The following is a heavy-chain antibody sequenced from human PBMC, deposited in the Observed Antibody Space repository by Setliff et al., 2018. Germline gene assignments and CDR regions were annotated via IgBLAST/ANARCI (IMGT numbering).Heavy chain of an antibody. D-gene: IGHD3-22*01. J-gene: IGHJ3*01. CDR3: GRDDDSTSHYSILNF. CDR2: ITVSGHST. CDR1: GFTFSSFA. Sequence: GGSLRLSCAASGFTFSSFAMTWLRQAPGKGLEWVSSITVSGHSTYADSVKGRFSISRDNSRNTLYLQMNSLRAEDTAVYYCGRDDDSTSHYSILNFWGQGTMVTVSS. V-gene: IGHV3-23*01.